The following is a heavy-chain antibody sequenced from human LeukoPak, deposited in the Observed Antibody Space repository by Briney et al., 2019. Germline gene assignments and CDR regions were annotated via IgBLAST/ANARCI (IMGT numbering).Heavy chain of an antibody. D-gene: IGHD4-17*01. CDR1: GGSISSYY. V-gene: IGHV4-59*01. Sequence: SETLSLTCTVSGGSISSYYWSWIRQPPGKGLEWIGYIYYSGSTNYNPSLKSRVTISVDTSKNQFSLKLSSVTAADTAVYYCARTAYGDYADYWGQGTLVTVSS. CDR3: ARTAYGDYADY. CDR2: IYYSGST. J-gene: IGHJ4*02.